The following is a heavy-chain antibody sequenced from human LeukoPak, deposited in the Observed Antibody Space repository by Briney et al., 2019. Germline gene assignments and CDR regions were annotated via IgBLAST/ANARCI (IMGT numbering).Heavy chain of an antibody. CDR1: GYTFTSYA. J-gene: IGHJ5*02. CDR3: ARDASYYYDSSGFNWFDP. D-gene: IGHD3-22*01. V-gene: IGHV7-4-1*02. Sequence: GASVKVSCKASGYTFTSYAMNWVRQAPGQGLEWMGWINTNTGNPTYAQGFTGRFVFSLDTSVSTAYLQISSLKAEDTAVYYCARDASYYYDSSGFNWFDPWGQGTLVTVSS. CDR2: INTNTGNP.